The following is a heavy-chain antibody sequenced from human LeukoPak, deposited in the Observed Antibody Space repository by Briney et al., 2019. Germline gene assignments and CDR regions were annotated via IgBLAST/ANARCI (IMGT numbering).Heavy chain of an antibody. CDR3: ARPNGSGSYAH. Sequence: GASVKVSCKASGYTFTGYYMHWVRQAPGQGLEWMGWINPNSGGTNYAQKFQGRVAMTRDTSISTAYMELSRLRSDDTAVYYCARPNGSGSYAHWDQGTLVTVSS. CDR1: GYTFTGYY. D-gene: IGHD3-10*01. CDR2: INPNSGGT. V-gene: IGHV1-2*02. J-gene: IGHJ4*02.